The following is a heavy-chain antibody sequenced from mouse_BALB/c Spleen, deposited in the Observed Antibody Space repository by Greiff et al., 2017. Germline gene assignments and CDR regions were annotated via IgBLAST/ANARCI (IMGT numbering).Heavy chain of an antibody. Sequence: EVKLMESGGGLVKPGGSLKLSCAASGFTFSDYYMYWVRQTPEKRLEWVATISDGGSYTYYPDSVKGRFTISRDNAKNNLYLQMSSLKSEDTAMYYCARDLDYDSYYAMDYWGQGTSVTVSS. CDR2: ISDGGSYT. D-gene: IGHD2-4*01. V-gene: IGHV5-4*02. CDR3: ARDLDYDSYYAMDY. CDR1: GFTFSDYY. J-gene: IGHJ4*01.